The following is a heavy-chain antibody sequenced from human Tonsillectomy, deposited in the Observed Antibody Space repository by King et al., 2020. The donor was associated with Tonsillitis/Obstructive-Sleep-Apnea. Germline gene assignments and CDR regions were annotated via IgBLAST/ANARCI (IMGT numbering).Heavy chain of an antibody. Sequence: VQLVESGGGVVQPGRSLRLSCAASGFTFSSYAMHWVRQAPGKGLEWVAVISYDGSNKYYADSVKGRFTISRDNSKNTLYLQMNSLRAEDTAVYYCASRFTYYFDYWGQGTLVTVSS. V-gene: IGHV3-30*04. CDR1: GFTFSSYA. CDR3: ASRFTYYFDY. J-gene: IGHJ4*02. D-gene: IGHD3-16*02. CDR2: ISYDGSNK.